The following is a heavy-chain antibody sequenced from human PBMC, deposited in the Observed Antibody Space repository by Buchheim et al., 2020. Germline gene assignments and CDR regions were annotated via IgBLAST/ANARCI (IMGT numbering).Heavy chain of an antibody. D-gene: IGHD2-2*01. J-gene: IGHJ4*02. Sequence: EVQLVQSGAEVKKPGESLKFSCKPSGYSFTNYWIAWVRQMPGKGLEWMAMIYPGDSSTKYSPSFQGQVTMSADKSISTAYLQWSSLKASDTAMYFCARARGYCSSSSCYDFDCWGQGT. V-gene: IGHV5-51*01. CDR3: ARARGYCSSSSCYDFDC. CDR1: GYSFTNYW. CDR2: IYPGDSST.